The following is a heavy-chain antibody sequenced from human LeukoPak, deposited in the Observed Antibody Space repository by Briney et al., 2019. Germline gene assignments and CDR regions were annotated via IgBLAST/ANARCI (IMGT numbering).Heavy chain of an antibody. D-gene: IGHD2-15*01. V-gene: IGHV4-4*07. CDR3: VRDGGFYYTASPNSWFDP. J-gene: IGHJ5*02. CDR2: IYTSGST. Sequence: PSETLSLTCTVSGGSISSYYWSWLRQPAGKGLEWIGRIYTSGSTNYNPSLKSRVTMSVDTSKNQFSLKLSSVTAADTAVYYCVRDGGFYYTASPNSWFDPWGQGTLVTVSS. CDR1: GGSISSYY.